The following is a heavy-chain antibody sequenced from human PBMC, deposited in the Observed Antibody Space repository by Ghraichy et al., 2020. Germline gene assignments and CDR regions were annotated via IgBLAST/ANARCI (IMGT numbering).Heavy chain of an antibody. J-gene: IGHJ6*02. V-gene: IGHV3-48*02. CDR3: ARASKVVRFYYYDGMDV. Sequence: GGSLRLSCVGSGFTFSSYRLNWVCQSPGKGLEWVSYITSTSSTKFYADSVKGRFTVSRDNDQNSLSLQMNSLRDEDTAVYYCARASKVVRFYYYDGMDVWGQGTAVTVSS. CDR2: ITSTSSTK. D-gene: IGHD4-23*01. CDR1: GFTFSSYR.